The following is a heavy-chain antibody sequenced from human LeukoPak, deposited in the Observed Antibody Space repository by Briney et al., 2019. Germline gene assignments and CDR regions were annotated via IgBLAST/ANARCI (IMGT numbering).Heavy chain of an antibody. CDR2: INHSGST. V-gene: IGHV4-34*01. Sequence: SETLSLTCAVYGGSFSGYYWSWIRQPPGKGLEWIGEINHSGSTNYNPSLKSRVTISVDTSKNQFSLKLSSMTAADTAVYYCARSSGWLDDYWGQGTLVTVSS. CDR3: ARSSGWLDDY. J-gene: IGHJ4*02. D-gene: IGHD6-19*01. CDR1: GGSFSGYY.